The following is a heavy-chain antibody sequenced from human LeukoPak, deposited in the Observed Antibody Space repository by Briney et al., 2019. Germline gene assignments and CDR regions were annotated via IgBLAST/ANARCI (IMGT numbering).Heavy chain of an antibody. D-gene: IGHD6-19*01. CDR2: IKQDGSEK. CDR1: GFTFGIYW. J-gene: IGHJ4*02. CDR3: ARDYYGSGWYGDY. V-gene: IGHV3-7*04. Sequence: GGSLRLSCAASGFTFGIYWMSWVRQAPGKGLEWVANIKQDGSEKFYVDSVKGRFTLSRDNAKNSLFLQMNSLRAEDTAVYYCARDYYGSGWYGDYWGQGTLVTASS.